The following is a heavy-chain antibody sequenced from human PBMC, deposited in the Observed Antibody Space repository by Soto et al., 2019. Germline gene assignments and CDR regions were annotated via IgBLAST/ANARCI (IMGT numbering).Heavy chain of an antibody. CDR1: GFTFSSYC. CDR3: ARDHCDGGSYFQADY. Sequence: EVQLVESGGGLVKPGGSLRLSCAASGFTFSSYCMNWVRQTPGKGLEWVSYISSSSSNIYYADSVKGRFTISRDNAKSSLDLQMNSLRAEDTAVYYCARDHCDGGSYFQADYWGQGTLVIVSS. CDR2: ISSSSSNI. J-gene: IGHJ4*02. D-gene: IGHD2-15*01. V-gene: IGHV3-21*01.